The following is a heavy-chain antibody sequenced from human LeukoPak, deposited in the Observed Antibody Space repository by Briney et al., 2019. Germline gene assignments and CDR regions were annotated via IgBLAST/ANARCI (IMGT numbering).Heavy chain of an antibody. D-gene: IGHD2-21*02. CDR3: ARHVPSDLGIVMVTSDWYFDL. Sequence: PSETLSLTCTVSGGSISSSRYYWGWIRQPPGKGLEWIGTIFYSGRTYYNPSLKRRATISVDTSNNQFSLNLSSMTFADTAMYYCARHVPSDLGIVMVTSDWYFDLWGSGTLVTVSS. J-gene: IGHJ2*01. CDR2: IFYSGRT. CDR1: GGSISSSRYY. V-gene: IGHV4-39*01.